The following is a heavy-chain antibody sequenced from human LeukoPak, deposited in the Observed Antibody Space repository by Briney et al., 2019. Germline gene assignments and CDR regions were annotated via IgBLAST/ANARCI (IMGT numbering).Heavy chain of an antibody. Sequence: GGSLRLSCAASGFTFSSYGMHWVRQAPGKGLEWVAVIWYDGSNKYYADSVKGRFTISRDNSKNTLYLQMNSLRAEDTAVYYCARGSGYSSSLFDYWGQGTLVTVSS. J-gene: IGHJ4*02. D-gene: IGHD6-6*01. CDR3: ARGSGYSSSLFDY. CDR2: IWYDGSNK. CDR1: GFTFSSYG. V-gene: IGHV3-33*01.